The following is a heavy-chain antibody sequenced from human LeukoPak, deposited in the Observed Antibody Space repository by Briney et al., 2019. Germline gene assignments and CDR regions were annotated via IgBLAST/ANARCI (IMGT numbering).Heavy chain of an antibody. CDR2: IKQDGSEK. J-gene: IGHJ6*02. CDR3: ARDIYSSGWYLRPLYYYGMDV. V-gene: IGHV3-7*01. Sequence: PGGSLRLSCAASGFTFSSYWMSWVRQAPGKGLEWVANIKQDGSEKYYVDSVKGRFTISRDNAKNSLYLQMNSLRAEDTAVYYCARDIYSSGWYLRPLYYYGMDVWGQGTTVTVSS. D-gene: IGHD6-19*01. CDR1: GFTFSSYW.